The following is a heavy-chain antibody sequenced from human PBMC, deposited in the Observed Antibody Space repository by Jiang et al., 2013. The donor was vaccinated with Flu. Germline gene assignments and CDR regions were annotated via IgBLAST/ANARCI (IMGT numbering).Heavy chain of an antibody. CDR3: VRWFGDLLYSYYYYGVDV. CDR2: IYYRGST. J-gene: IGHJ6*02. CDR1: GGSISGRTYY. Sequence: GSGLVKPSETLSLTCNVSGGSISGRTYYWGWIRQPPGKGLEYIGNIYYRGSTYYNPSLESRVTMSVDTSKNTFSLKLTSVTAADTAVYYCVRWFGDLLYSYYYYGVDVVGPRDHGHRL. D-gene: IGHD3-10*01. V-gene: IGHV4-39*01.